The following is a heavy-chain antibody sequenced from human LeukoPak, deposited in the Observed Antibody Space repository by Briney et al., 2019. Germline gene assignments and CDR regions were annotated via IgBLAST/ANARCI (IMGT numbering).Heavy chain of an antibody. D-gene: IGHD4-17*01. CDR3: ARDLVTVTKGFDI. V-gene: IGHV4-59*11. CDR2: ISYRGST. J-gene: IGHJ3*02. CDR1: GDSFSSHY. Sequence: SETLSLTCTVSGDSFSSHYWTWMRQPPGKGLEWIGYISYRGSTNYNPSLKSRLTISIATSKTQFSLRLSSVTAADTAVYYCARDLVTVTKGFDIWGQGTMVSVSS.